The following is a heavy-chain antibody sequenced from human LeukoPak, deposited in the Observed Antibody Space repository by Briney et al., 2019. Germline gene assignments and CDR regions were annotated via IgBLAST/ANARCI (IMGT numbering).Heavy chain of an antibody. CDR3: ARGSDDSSGYYLYYYYYYYMDV. V-gene: IGHV1-2*02. D-gene: IGHD3-22*01. CDR2: INPNSGGT. J-gene: IGHJ6*03. CDR1: GYTFTDYY. Sequence: ASVKVSCXASGYTFTDYYMHWVRQAPGQGLEWMGWINPNSGGTNYAQKFQGRVTMTRDTSISTAYMELSRLRSDDTAVYYCARGSDDSSGYYLYYYYYYYMDVWGKGTTVTVSS.